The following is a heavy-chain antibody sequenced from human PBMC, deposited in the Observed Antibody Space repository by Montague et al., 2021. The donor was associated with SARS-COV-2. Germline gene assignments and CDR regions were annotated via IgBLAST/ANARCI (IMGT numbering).Heavy chain of an antibody. Sequence: SLRLSCAASGFTFSSYEMNWVRQAPGKGLEWVSYISSSGVTIYDADSVKGRFTISRDYAKNSLYLQMNSLRAEDTAVYYCARLRGYDYGFLYYYYMDVWGQGTTVTVSS. J-gene: IGHJ6*03. CDR3: ARLRGYDYGFLYYYYMDV. CDR2: ISSSGVTI. V-gene: IGHV3-48*03. CDR1: GFTFSSYE. D-gene: IGHD5-12*01.